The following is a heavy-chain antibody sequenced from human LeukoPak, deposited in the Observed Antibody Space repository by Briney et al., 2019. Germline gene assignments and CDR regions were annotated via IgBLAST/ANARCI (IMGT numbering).Heavy chain of an antibody. CDR1: GGSITPYY. V-gene: IGHV4-59*01. CDR2: IYYRGST. D-gene: IGHD4-23*01. CDR3: TRDLLSYGGNSMYYFDF. Sequence: SETLSLTCTVSGGSITPYYWSWVRQPPGKGLEWIGHIYYRGSTNYSPSLKSRVTMSVDTSKNQLSLRLSSVTAADTAVYYCTRDLLSYGGNSMYYFDFWGQGTLVTVSS. J-gene: IGHJ4*02.